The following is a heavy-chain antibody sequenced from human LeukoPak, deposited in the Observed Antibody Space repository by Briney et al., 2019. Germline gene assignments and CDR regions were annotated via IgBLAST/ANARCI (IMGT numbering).Heavy chain of an antibody. Sequence: SETLSLTCTVSGGSISSYYWSWIRQPPGKGLEWIGYIYYSGSTNYNPSLKSRVTISVDTSKNQFSLKLSSVTAAATAVYYCARQHSSSWYKTQRPKLSFDYWGKGTLVTVSS. CDR1: GGSISSYY. CDR3: ARQHSSSWYKTQRPKLSFDY. V-gene: IGHV4-59*08. D-gene: IGHD6-13*01. J-gene: IGHJ4*02. CDR2: IYYSGST.